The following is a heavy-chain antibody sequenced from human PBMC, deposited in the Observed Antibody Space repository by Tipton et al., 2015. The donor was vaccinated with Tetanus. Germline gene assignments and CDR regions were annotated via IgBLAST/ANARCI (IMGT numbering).Heavy chain of an antibody. CDR1: GATFSTHW. D-gene: IGHD2-2*02. CDR2: ISGDGSTT. V-gene: IGHV3-74*02. J-gene: IGHJ5*02. CDR3: GRPYTTSPYVSDL. Sequence: VQLVQSGGGLIQPGGSLRLSCAVYGATFSTHWMHWVRQAPGKGLVWVSRISGDGSTTNYADSVEGRFTISRDNAKNTLYLQMNSLRVGDTAVYYCGRPYTTSPYVSDLWGQGTLVTVSS.